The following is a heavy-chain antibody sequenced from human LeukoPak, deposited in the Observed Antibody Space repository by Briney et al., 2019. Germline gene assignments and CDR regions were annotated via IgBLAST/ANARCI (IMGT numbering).Heavy chain of an antibody. Sequence: PSETLSLTCTVSGYSISSGYYWDWIRQPPGKGLEWIGSIYHSGSTYYNPSLKSRVTISVDTSKNQFSLKLSSVTAADTAVYYCVSSGVFLYWGQGTLVTVSS. V-gene: IGHV4-38-2*02. CDR2: IYHSGST. J-gene: IGHJ4*02. CDR1: GYSISSGYY. D-gene: IGHD2-21*01. CDR3: VSSGVFLY.